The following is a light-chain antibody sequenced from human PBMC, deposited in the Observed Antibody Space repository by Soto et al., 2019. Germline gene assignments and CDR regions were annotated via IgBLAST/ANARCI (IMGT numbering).Light chain of an antibody. V-gene: IGKV1-5*03. CDR2: KAS. Sequence: DIQMTQSPSTLSGSVGDRVTITCRASQTISSWLAWYQQKPGKAPKLLIYKASTLKSGVPSRFSGSGSGRDFTLTISRLEPEDFAVYYCQHRSNWPPGFGQGTRLEIK. CDR1: QTISSW. J-gene: IGKJ5*01. CDR3: QHRSNWPPG.